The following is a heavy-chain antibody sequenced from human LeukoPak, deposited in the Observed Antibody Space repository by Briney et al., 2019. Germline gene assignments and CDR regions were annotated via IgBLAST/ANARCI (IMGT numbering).Heavy chain of an antibody. CDR1: GFTLSSYA. D-gene: IGHD6-13*01. V-gene: IGHV3-23*01. CDR2: ISGSGGST. CDR3: AKTGTPWYYFDY. Sequence: PGGSLRLSCAASGFTLSSYAMSWVRQAPGKGLEWVSAISGSGGSTYYADSAKGRFTISRDNSKNTLYLQMNSLRAEDTAVYYCAKTGTPWYYFDYWGQGTLVTVSS. J-gene: IGHJ4*02.